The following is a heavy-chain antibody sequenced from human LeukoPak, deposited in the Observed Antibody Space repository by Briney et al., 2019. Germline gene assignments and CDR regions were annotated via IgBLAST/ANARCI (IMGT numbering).Heavy chain of an antibody. CDR2: IIPILGIA. J-gene: IGHJ3*02. CDR3: ARARQDYYGSVSYYRGGDAFDI. D-gene: IGHD3-10*01. V-gene: IGHV1-69*04. Sequence: SVKVSCKTSGGSFLNYAISWVRQAPGQGLEWMGRIIPILGIANYAQKFQARVTLTADKSTSTAYMELSSLRSDDTAVYYCARARQDYYGSVSYYRGGDAFDIWGQGTMVTVSS. CDR1: GGSFLNYA.